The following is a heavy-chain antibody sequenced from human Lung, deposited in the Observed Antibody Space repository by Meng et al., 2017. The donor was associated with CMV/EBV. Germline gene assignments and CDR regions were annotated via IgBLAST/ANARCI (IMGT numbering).Heavy chain of an antibody. D-gene: IGHD3-3*01. CDR2: IYYRGST. Sequence: SDTLSFTCTVSGGPVSSGSYNWSWIRQPPGKGLEWIGYIYYRGSTNYNPSLKSRVTISVDTSKNQFSLKLSSVTAADTAVYYCARLGGLRFAFWYGMDVWGQGXTVTVSS. CDR1: GGPVSSGSYN. V-gene: IGHV4-61*01. J-gene: IGHJ6*02. CDR3: ARLGGLRFAFWYGMDV.